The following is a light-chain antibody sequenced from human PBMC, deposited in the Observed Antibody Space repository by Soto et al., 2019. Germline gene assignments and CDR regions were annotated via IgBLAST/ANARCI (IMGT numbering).Light chain of an antibody. CDR1: DSGTSSC. CDR2: TTS. Sequence: ESVLTQSPAPLSLSSWERDTPSCTASDSGTSSCLDWYQRKPGQAPRLLIHTTSYRATDIPDRFSGSMSGREFSLTISRLLHEEFAVYYYYQCGRSPLFSCGPGTRVDI. CDR3: YQCGRSPLFS. J-gene: IGKJ3*01. V-gene: IGKV3-20*01.